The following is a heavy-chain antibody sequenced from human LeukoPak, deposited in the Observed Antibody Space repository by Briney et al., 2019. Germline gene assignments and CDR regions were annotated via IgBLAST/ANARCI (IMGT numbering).Heavy chain of an antibody. Sequence: WVRQPPGKGLEWIGSIYYSGSTYYNPSLKSRVTISVDTSKNQFSLKLSSVTAADTAVYYCASPDRQTYYYDSSGPLPPHYWGQGTLVTVSS. CDR3: ASPDRQTYYYDSSGPLPPHY. CDR2: IYYSGST. D-gene: IGHD3-22*01. V-gene: IGHV4-39*01. J-gene: IGHJ4*02.